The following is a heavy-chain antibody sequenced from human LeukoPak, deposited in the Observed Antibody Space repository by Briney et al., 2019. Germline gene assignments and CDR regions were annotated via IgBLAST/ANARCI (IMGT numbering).Heavy chain of an antibody. J-gene: IGHJ4*02. D-gene: IGHD4-17*01. CDR3: ARDRLHYGEYEKTFDY. V-gene: IGHV3-48*01. CDR1: GFTFSSYS. CDR2: FTFSSSII. Sequence: GGSLRLSCAASGFTFSSYSMNWVRQAPGKGLGGVSYFTFSSSIIYYADSVKGRFPISRDNAKNSLYLQMNSLRAEDTAVYYCARDRLHYGEYEKTFDYWGQGTLVSVSS.